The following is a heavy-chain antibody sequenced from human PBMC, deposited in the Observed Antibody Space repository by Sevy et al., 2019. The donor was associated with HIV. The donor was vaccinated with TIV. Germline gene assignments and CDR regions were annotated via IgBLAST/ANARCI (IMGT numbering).Heavy chain of an antibody. J-gene: IGHJ4*02. V-gene: IGHV3-23*01. CDR1: GFTFSIYT. CDR2: FCFGGSTS. D-gene: IGHD2-2*02. Sequence: GGSLRLSCAASGFTFSIYTMSWVRQAPGKGLEWVSTFCFGGSTSHYEDSVKGRFTISRDKSKNKLYLQMNSLRADDTAVYYCARDGCTIPHDYWGQGTLVTVSS. CDR3: ARDGCTIPHDY.